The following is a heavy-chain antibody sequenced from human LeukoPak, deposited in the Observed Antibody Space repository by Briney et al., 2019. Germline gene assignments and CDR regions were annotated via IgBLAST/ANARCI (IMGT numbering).Heavy chain of an antibody. D-gene: IGHD6-19*01. Sequence: GGSLRLSCAASGFTFSSYSMNWVRQAPGKGLEWVSYTSSSSSTIYYADSVKGRFTISRDNAKNSLYLQMNSLRAEDTAVYYCARDCASSGWYEGVDYWGQGTLVTVSS. CDR3: ARDCASSGWYEGVDY. CDR1: GFTFSSYS. V-gene: IGHV3-48*01. J-gene: IGHJ4*02. CDR2: TSSSSSTI.